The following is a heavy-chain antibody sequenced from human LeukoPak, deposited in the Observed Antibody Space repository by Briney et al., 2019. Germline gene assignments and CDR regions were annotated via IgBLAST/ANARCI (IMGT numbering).Heavy chain of an antibody. CDR3: ATYLTMIVVVPPGYFDH. CDR1: GGTFSTSA. V-gene: IGHV1-69*04. Sequence: SVQVSCKTSGGTFSTSAITWVRQAPGQGLEWMGRIIPVLNITSYAQRFQARVTITADTSTDTAYMELSSLRSEDTSVYYCATYLTMIVVVPPGYFDHWGQGTLVTVSS. CDR2: IIPVLNIT. J-gene: IGHJ4*02. D-gene: IGHD3-22*01.